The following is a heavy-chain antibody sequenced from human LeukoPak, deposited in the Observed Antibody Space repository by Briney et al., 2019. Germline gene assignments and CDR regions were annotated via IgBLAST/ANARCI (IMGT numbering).Heavy chain of an antibody. CDR1: GGSISSGGYS. CDR2: IYHSGST. D-gene: IGHD6-19*01. V-gene: IGHV4-30-2*01. Sequence: SETLSLTCAVSGGSISSGGYSWSWIRQPPGKGLEWIGYIYHSGSTYYNPSLKSRVTISVDTSKNQFSLKLSSVTAADTAVYYCARAATLIAVAGTDAFDIWGQGTMVTVSS. CDR3: ARAATLIAVAGTDAFDI. J-gene: IGHJ3*02.